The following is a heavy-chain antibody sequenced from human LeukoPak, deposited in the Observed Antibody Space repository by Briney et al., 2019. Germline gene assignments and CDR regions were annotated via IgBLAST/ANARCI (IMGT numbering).Heavy chain of an antibody. CDR3: ARDRRPPDVLYYYYYGMDV. V-gene: IGHV1-46*01. CDR1: GYTFTSYY. D-gene: IGHD2-15*01. Sequence: ASVKVSCKASGYTFTSYYMHWVRQAPGQGLEWMGIINPSGGSTSYAQKFQGRVTMTRDTSTSTVCMELSSLRSEDTAVYYCARDRRPPDVLYYYYYGMDVWGQGTTVTVSS. CDR2: INPSGGST. J-gene: IGHJ6*02.